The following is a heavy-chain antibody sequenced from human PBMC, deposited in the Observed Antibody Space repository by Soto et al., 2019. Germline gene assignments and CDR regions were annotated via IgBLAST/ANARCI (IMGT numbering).Heavy chain of an antibody. CDR2: ITGTGSST. CDR1: GFRFSDFA. CDR3: AKGAEGYVVSSLDS. D-gene: IGHD5-12*01. V-gene: IGHV3-23*01. J-gene: IGHJ4*02. Sequence: EVQLLESGGGFVQPGGSLRLSCAASGFRFSDFAMTWVRQAPGRGLEWVSAITGTGSSTYYADSVKGRFTISRDNSKNTLYLQINSLRAEDTAIYYCAKGAEGYVVSSLDSWGQGTLVTVSS.